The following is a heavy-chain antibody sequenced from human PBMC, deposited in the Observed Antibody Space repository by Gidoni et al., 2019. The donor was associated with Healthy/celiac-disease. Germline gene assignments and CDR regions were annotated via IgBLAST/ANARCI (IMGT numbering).Heavy chain of an antibody. V-gene: IGHV1-3*01. D-gene: IGHD1-26*01. CDR3: ASAISGSYYSGFDY. Sequence: QVQLVQSGAEVKKPGASVKVSCQASGYTFTSYAMHWVRQAPGQRLEWMGWINAGNGNTKYSQKFQGRVTITRDTSASTAYMELSSLRSEDTAVYYCASAISGSYYSGFDYWGQGTLVTVSS. J-gene: IGHJ4*02. CDR2: INAGNGNT. CDR1: GYTFTSYA.